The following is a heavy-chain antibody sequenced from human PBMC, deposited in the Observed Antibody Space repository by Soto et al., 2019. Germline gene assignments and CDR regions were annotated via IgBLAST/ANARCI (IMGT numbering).Heavy chain of an antibody. D-gene: IGHD3-22*01. Sequence: GGSLRLSCAASGFTFSSYAMSWVRQAPGKGLEWVSAISGSGGSTYYADSVKGRFTISRDNSKNTLYLQMNSLRAEDTAVYYCARDRLYDSSGYYLDYWGQGTLVTVSS. CDR1: GFTFSSYA. CDR2: ISGSGGST. V-gene: IGHV3-23*01. J-gene: IGHJ4*02. CDR3: ARDRLYDSSGYYLDY.